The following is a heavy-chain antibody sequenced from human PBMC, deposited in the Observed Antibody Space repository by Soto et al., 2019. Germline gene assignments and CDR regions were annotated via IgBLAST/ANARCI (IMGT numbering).Heavy chain of an antibody. V-gene: IGHV2-70*12. Sequence: SGPTLVNPTQTLTLTCTFSGFSLSTSGMCVSWIRQPPGKALEWLARIDWDDDKYYSTSLKTRLTISKDTSKNQVVLTMTNMDPVDTATYYCAHLPWKQLWPRAPVVNWGQGTPVTVSS. CDR1: GFSLSTSGMC. J-gene: IGHJ4*02. D-gene: IGHD5-18*01. CDR3: AHLPWKQLWPRAPVVN. CDR2: IDWDDDK.